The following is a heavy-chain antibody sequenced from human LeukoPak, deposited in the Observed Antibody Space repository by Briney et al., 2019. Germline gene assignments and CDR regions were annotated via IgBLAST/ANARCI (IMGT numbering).Heavy chain of an antibody. D-gene: IGHD3-9*01. CDR1: GFTFSSYG. CDR3: AKDKPSDILTGYSYFDY. V-gene: IGHV3-30*02. CDR2: IRYDGSNK. Sequence: GGSLRLSCAASGFTFSSYGIHWVRQAPGKGLEWVAFIRYDGSNKYYADSVKGRFTISRDNSKNTLYLQMNSLRAEDTAVYYCAKDKPSDILTGYSYFDYWGQGTLVTVSS. J-gene: IGHJ4*02.